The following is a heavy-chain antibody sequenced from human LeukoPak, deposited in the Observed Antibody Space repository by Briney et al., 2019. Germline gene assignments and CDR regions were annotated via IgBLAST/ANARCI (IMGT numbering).Heavy chain of an antibody. V-gene: IGHV1-18*01. J-gene: IGHJ4*02. D-gene: IGHD2-15*01. CDR1: GYTFTTYG. Sequence: ASVTVSYKPSGYTFTTYGISWVRQAPGQGLEWMGWISAYNGYAKYAQNVQGRVTMTTDTSTSPAYLDLRSLISDDTAVYYCARNDSSAYDYWGQGTLVTVSS. CDR2: ISAYNGYA. CDR3: ARNDSSAYDY.